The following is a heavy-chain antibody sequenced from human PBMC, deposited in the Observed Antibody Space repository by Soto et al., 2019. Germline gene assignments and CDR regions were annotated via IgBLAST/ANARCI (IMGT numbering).Heavy chain of an antibody. CDR2: IYYSGST. Sequence: SETLSLTCTVSGGSISSYYWSWVGQPPGKGLEWIGYIYYSGSTNYNPSLKSRVTISVDTSKNQFSLKLSSVTAADTAVYYCARIPLGSGGSCCWYMDVWGKGTTVTVSS. J-gene: IGHJ6*03. CDR1: GGSISSYY. D-gene: IGHD2-15*01. CDR3: ARIPLGSGGSCCWYMDV. V-gene: IGHV4-59*01.